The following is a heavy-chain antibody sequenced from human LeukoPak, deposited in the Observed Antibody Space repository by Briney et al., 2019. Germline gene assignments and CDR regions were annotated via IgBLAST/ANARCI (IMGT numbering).Heavy chain of an antibody. D-gene: IGHD2-15*01. V-gene: IGHV3-48*04. CDR3: ARRFCSGGNCYHFDY. CDR2: SSSSSSIM. J-gene: IGHJ4*02. Sequence: GGSLRLSCVASGFTFSTYDMNWVRQAPGKGLEWVSYSSSSSSIMYYADSVEGRFTISRDNAKNSLSLQMSSLRAEDTAVYYCARRFCSGGNCYHFDYWGQGTLVIVSS. CDR1: GFTFSTYD.